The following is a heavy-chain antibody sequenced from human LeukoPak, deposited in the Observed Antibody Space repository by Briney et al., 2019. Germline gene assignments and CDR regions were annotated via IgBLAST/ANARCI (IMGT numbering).Heavy chain of an antibody. V-gene: IGHV3-74*01. CDR3: AKEPLLYSSGGFDY. Sequence: GGSLRLSCAASGFTFSSYWMHWVRQAPGKGLVWVSRINSDGSTTSYADSVKGRFTISRDNAKNTLYLQMNSLRAEDTAVYYCAKEPLLYSSGGFDYWGQGTLVTVSS. J-gene: IGHJ4*02. D-gene: IGHD6-19*01. CDR1: GFTFSSYW. CDR2: INSDGSTT.